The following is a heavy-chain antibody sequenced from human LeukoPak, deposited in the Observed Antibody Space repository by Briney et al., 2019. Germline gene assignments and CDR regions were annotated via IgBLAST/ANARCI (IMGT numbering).Heavy chain of an antibody. J-gene: IGHJ4*02. Sequence: GGSPRLSCAASGFTFSSYSMNWVRQAPGKGLEWFSYISSSSSTIYYADSVKGRFTISRDNAKNSLYLQMNSLRAEDTAVYYCARGYGDSTPIDYWGQGPLVTVSS. CDR1: GFTFSSYS. CDR2: ISSSSSTI. V-gene: IGHV3-48*01. D-gene: IGHD4-17*01. CDR3: ARGYGDSTPIDY.